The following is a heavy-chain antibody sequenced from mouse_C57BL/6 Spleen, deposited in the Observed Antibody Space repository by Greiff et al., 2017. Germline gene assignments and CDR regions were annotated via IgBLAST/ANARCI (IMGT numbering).Heavy chain of an antibody. CDR3: TRRGDYYGSRWYFEV. V-gene: IGHV1-15*01. D-gene: IGHD1-1*01. J-gene: IGHJ1*03. CDR2: IDPETGGT. Sequence: QVQLQQSGAELVRPGASVTLSCKASGYTFTDYEMHWVKQTPVHGLEWIGAIDPETGGTAYNQKFKGKAILTADKSSSTAYMELSSLTSEDSAVYYCTRRGDYYGSRWYFEVWGTGTTVTVSS. CDR1: GYTFTDYE.